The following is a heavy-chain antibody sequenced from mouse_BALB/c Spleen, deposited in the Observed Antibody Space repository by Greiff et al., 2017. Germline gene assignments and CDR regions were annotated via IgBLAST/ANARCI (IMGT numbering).Heavy chain of an antibody. D-gene: IGHD2-4*01. Sequence: VQLQESGPGLVAPSQSLSITCTVSGFSLTSYGVHWVRQPPGKGLEWLGVIWAGGSTNYNSALMSRLSISKDNSKSQVFLKMNSLQTDDTAMYYCARSSTMITPYFDYWGQGTTLTVAS. CDR3: ARSSTMITPYFDY. CDR2: IWAGGST. CDR1: GFSLTSYG. V-gene: IGHV2-9*02. J-gene: IGHJ2*01.